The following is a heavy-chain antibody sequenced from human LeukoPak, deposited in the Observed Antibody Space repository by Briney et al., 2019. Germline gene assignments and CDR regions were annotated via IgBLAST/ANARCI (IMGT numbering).Heavy chain of an antibody. D-gene: IGHD3-10*01. CDR2: FYNSGST. CDR1: GGSISSYY. Sequence: KPSETLSLTCTVSGGSISSYYWSWIRQPPGKSLEWLGYFYNSGSTDYNPSLRSRVTISVDTSKNQFSLKLSSLTAADTAVYYCARDRELGSWGQGILVTVSA. J-gene: IGHJ5*02. CDR3: ARDRELGS. V-gene: IGHV4-59*01.